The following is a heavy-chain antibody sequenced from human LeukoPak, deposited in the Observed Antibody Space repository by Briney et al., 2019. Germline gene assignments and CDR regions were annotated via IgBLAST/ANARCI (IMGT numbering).Heavy chain of an antibody. J-gene: IGHJ5*02. Sequence: EASGKVSCKASGYTFTGYYMHWVRQAPGQGLEWMGWINPNNGGTKYAQKFQGRVTMTRDTSISTAFMELSRLRSDDTATYYCARAGGVTVTTTWGQGTLVTVSS. CDR2: INPNNGGT. CDR1: GYTFTGYY. CDR3: ARAGGVTVTTT. V-gene: IGHV1-2*02. D-gene: IGHD4-11*01.